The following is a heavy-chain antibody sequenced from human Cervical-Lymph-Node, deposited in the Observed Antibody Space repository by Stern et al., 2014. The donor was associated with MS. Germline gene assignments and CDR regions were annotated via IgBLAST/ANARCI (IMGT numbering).Heavy chain of an antibody. Sequence: QLVQSGAEVKKPGESLRISCKASGYNFNNYWIGWVRQKPGKGPEWMGIIYPGDSDTKYSPSFQGQVTISADKSINAAYLQWSSLKASDTALYFCARRRFNWNYSPFNYWGQGTLVTVSS. D-gene: IGHD1-7*01. CDR2: IYPGDSDT. V-gene: IGHV5-51*01. CDR1: GYNFNNYW. CDR3: ARRRFNWNYSPFNY. J-gene: IGHJ4*02.